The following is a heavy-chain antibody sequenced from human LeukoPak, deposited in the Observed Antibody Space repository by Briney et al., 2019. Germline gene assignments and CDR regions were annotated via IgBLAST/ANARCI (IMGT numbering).Heavy chain of an antibody. D-gene: IGHD3-3*01. CDR2: INHSGST. CDR1: GGSFSGYY. CDR3: ARGESSDFQSGSYYYMDV. V-gene: IGHV4-34*01. Sequence: SETLSLTCAVYGGSFSGYYWSWIRQPPGKGLEWIGEINHSGSTNYNPSLKSRVTISVDTSRNQFSLKLSSVTAADTAVYYCARGESSDFQSGSYYYMDVWGKGTTVTVSS. J-gene: IGHJ6*03.